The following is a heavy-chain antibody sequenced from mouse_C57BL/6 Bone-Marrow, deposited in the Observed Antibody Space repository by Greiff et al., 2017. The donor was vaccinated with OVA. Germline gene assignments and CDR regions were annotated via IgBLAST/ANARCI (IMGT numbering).Heavy chain of an antibody. CDR1: GYSITSGYY. D-gene: IGHD3-2*02. J-gene: IGHJ2*01. V-gene: IGHV3-6*01. Sequence: ESGPGLVKPSQSLSLTCSVTGYSITSGYYWNWIRQFPGNKLEWMGYISYDGSNNYNPSLKNRISITRDTSKNQFFLKLNSVTTEDTATYYCAQGAAQATDFDYWGQGTTLTVSS. CDR2: ISYDGSN. CDR3: AQGAAQATDFDY.